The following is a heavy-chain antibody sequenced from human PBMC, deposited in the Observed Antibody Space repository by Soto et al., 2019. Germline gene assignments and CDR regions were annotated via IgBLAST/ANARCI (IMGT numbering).Heavy chain of an antibody. CDR3: ARDDTTGLFDF. CDR1: TGSMRTYY. V-gene: IGHV4-59*01. D-gene: IGHD4-17*01. J-gene: IGHJ4*02. CDR2: ISHTGRT. Sequence: SETLSLTCSVSTGSMRTYYWSWIRQSPGKGLEWIGQISHTGRTKYNPSLESRVTISVDTSRKQFSLKLTSVTAADTALYYCARDDTTGLFDFWGQGTLVTVSS.